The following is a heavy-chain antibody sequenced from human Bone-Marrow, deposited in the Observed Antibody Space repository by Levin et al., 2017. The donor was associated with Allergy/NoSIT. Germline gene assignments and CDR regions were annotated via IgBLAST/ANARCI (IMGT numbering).Heavy chain of an antibody. CDR2: MNPNSGNT. CDR1: GYTFTSYD. Sequence: GESLKISCKASGYTFTSYDINWVRQATGQGLEWMGWMNPNSGNTGYAQKFQGRVTMTRNTSISTAYMELSSLRSEDTAVYYCARGGSSGWYYYYGMDVWGQGTTVTVSS. D-gene: IGHD6-19*01. V-gene: IGHV1-8*01. J-gene: IGHJ6*02. CDR3: ARGGSSGWYYYYGMDV.